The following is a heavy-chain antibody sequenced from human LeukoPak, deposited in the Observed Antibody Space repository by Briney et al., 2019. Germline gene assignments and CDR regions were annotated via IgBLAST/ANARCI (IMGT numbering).Heavy chain of an antibody. CDR2: IYSSGST. CDR3: ARRGYSTGWYYFDY. CDR1: GGSISSYY. D-gene: IGHD6-19*01. V-gene: IGHV4-59*08. Sequence: SETLSLTCTVSGGSISSYYWSWIRQPPGKGLEWIGYIYSSGSTNYNPSLESRVAIPVGTSKNQFSLKLSSVTAADTAVYYCARRGYSTGWYYFDYWGQGTLVTVSS. J-gene: IGHJ4*02.